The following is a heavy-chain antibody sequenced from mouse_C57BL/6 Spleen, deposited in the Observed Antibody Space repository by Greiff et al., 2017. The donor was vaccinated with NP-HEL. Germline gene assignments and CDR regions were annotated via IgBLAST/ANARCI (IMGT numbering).Heavy chain of an antibody. CDR3: ARSPHYYGSSNYAMDY. J-gene: IGHJ4*01. V-gene: IGHV2-6*03. CDR2: IWSDGST. CDR1: GFSLTSYG. Sequence: VQLQQSGPGLVAPSQSLSITCTVSGFSLTSYGVHWVRQPPGKGLEWLVVIWSDGSTTYNSALKSRLSISKDNSKSQVFLKMNRLQTDDTAMYYCARSPHYYGSSNYAMDYWGQGTSVTVSS. D-gene: IGHD1-1*01.